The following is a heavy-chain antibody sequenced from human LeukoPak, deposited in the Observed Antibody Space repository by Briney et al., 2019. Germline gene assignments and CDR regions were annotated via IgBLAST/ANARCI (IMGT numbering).Heavy chain of an antibody. D-gene: IGHD1-1*01. CDR2: ITSNGGNI. J-gene: IGHJ4*02. Sequence: GGSLRLSCSASGFTFSNYAMHWVRQAPGKGLEYVSAITSNGGNIYYADSVKGRFTISRDNSKNTLDLQMSSLRGEDTAVYYCVKDHDRNWNDKGYFDYWGQGTLVTASS. CDR3: VKDHDRNWNDKGYFDY. CDR1: GFTFSNYA. V-gene: IGHV3-64D*09.